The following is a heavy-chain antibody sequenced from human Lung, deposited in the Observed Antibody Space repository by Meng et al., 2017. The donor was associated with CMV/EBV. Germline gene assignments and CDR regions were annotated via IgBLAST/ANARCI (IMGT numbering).Heavy chain of an antibody. V-gene: IGHV3-11*01. CDR2: ISGSTNTI. Sequence: SXKISXAASGFTFSDHYMSWIRQAPGKGLEWISYISGSTNTIHYAASVSGRFTISRDNAKNSLHLQMNSLRAEDTAVYYCAREDQGDYWFDYWGQGTRVTVAS. CDR1: GFTFSDHY. D-gene: IGHD4-17*01. J-gene: IGHJ4*02. CDR3: AREDQGDYWFDY.